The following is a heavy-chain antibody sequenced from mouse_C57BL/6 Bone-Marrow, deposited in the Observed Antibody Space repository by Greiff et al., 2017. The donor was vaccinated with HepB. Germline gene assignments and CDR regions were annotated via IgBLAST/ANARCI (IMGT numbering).Heavy chain of an antibody. J-gene: IGHJ2*01. D-gene: IGHD2-4*01. CDR3: ARPSVRYYDYDY. V-gene: IGHV1-53*01. Sequence: VKLQQPGTELVKPGASVKLSCKASGYTFTSYWMHWVKQRPGQGLEWIGNINPSNGGTNYNEKFKSKATLTVDKSSSTAYMQLSSLTSEDSAVYYCARPSVRYYDYDYWGQGTTLTVSS. CDR1: GYTFTSYW. CDR2: INPSNGGT.